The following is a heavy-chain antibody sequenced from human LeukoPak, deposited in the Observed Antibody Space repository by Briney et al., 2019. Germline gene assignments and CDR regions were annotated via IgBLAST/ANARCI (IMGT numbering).Heavy chain of an antibody. Sequence: ASVKVSCKASGYTFTGYYMHWVRQAPGQGLEWMGWINPNSGGTNYAQKFQGRVTVTRDTSISTAYMELSRLRSDDTAVYYCAGERSEYSYGLFDYWGQGTLVTVSS. CDR1: GYTFTGYY. V-gene: IGHV1-2*02. CDR2: INPNSGGT. J-gene: IGHJ4*02. D-gene: IGHD5-18*01. CDR3: AGERSEYSYGLFDY.